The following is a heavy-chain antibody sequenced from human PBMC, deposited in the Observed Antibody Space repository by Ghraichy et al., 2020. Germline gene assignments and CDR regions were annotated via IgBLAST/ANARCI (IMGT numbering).Heavy chain of an antibody. CDR3: ASSGYDDY. J-gene: IGHJ4*02. CDR2: ISSSGSTL. CDR1: GFTFSSYE. Sequence: GESLNISCAASGFTFSSYEMNWVRQAPGKGLEWVSYISSSGSTLYYADSVKGRFTISRDNAKNSLYLQMNSLRADDTAVYYCASSGYDDYWGQGTLVTVSS. D-gene: IGHD5-12*01. V-gene: IGHV3-48*03.